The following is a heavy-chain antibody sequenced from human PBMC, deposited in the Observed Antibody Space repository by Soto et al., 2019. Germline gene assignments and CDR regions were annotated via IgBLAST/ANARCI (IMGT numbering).Heavy chain of an antibody. Sequence: SRRLTWASSGFTVSGYEMNLVRQAPGKGLEWVSYISSSGSTIYYADSVKGRFTISRDNAKNSLYLQMNSLRAEDTAVYYCERGGSYSSSDNWFDPWGQGTLVTVSS. D-gene: IGHD6-6*01. V-gene: IGHV3-48*03. J-gene: IGHJ5*02. CDR1: GFTVSGYE. CDR3: ERGGSYSSSDNWFDP. CDR2: ISSSGSTI.